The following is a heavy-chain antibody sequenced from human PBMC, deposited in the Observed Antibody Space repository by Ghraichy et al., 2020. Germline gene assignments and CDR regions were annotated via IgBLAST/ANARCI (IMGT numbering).Heavy chain of an antibody. CDR1: GGTFSSYA. V-gene: IGHV1-69*04. J-gene: IGHJ4*02. CDR3: ARESVTTGSTKGDY. CDR2: IIPILGIA. Sequence: SVKGSCKASGGTFSSYAISWVRQAPGQGLEWMGRIIPILGIANYAQKFQGRVTITADKSTSTAYMELSSLRSEDTAVYYCARESVTTGSTKGDYWGQGTLVTVSS. D-gene: IGHD5/OR15-5a*01.